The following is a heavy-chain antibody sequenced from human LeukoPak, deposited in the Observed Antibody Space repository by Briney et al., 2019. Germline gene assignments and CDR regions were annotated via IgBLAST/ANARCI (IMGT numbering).Heavy chain of an antibody. CDR3: VSGPDAFDI. CDR2: TYYRSKWYN. V-gene: IGHV6-1*01. D-gene: IGHD3-3*01. J-gene: IGHJ3*02. Sequence: SQTLSLTCAISGDSVSSNSAAWNWIGQSPSRGLEWLGRTYYRSKWYNDYAVSVKSRITINPDTSKNQFSLQLNSVTPEDTAVYYCVSGPDAFDIWGQGTMVTVSS. CDR1: GDSVSSNSAA.